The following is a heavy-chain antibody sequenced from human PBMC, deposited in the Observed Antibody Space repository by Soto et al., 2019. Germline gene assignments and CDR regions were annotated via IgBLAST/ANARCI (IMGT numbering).Heavy chain of an antibody. J-gene: IGHJ4*02. CDR1: GFTFSNYW. D-gene: IGHD1-26*01. CDR2: IKHDGSDK. CDR3: VKDRGVGGTLYYFEN. Sequence: PGGSLRLSCEASGFTFSNYWMTWVRQAPGKGLEWVANIKHDGSDKYYVDSVKGRFTISRDNTQNSLYLQMNSLRVEDTAIFYCVKDRGVGGTLYYFENWGQGTLVTVSS. V-gene: IGHV3-7*05.